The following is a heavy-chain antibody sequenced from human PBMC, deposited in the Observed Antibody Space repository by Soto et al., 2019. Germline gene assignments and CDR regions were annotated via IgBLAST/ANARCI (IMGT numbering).Heavy chain of an antibody. Sequence: GESLKISCKGSGYSFTTYWIGWVRQMSGKGLEWMGIIYPGDSDTRYSPSFQGQVTISADDSITTAYLQWSTLKASDTAIYYCARARYSTSPMDVWGQGTTVTAP. CDR3: ARARYSTSPMDV. CDR2: IYPGDSDT. D-gene: IGHD2-2*01. J-gene: IGHJ6*02. V-gene: IGHV5-51*01. CDR1: GYSFTTYW.